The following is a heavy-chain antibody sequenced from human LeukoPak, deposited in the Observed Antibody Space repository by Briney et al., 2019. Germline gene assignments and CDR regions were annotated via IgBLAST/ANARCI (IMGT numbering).Heavy chain of an antibody. Sequence: SETLSLTCSVSGGSISGYYWSWIRQPPGKGLEWIGYIYYSGSTNYNPSLKSRVTISGDTSKNQVSLKLSSVTAADTAVYYCARSLGYYYYYMDVWAKGTTVTISS. CDR2: IYYSGST. CDR3: ARSLGYYYYYMDV. CDR1: GGSISGYY. D-gene: IGHD3-16*01. J-gene: IGHJ6*03. V-gene: IGHV4-59*01.